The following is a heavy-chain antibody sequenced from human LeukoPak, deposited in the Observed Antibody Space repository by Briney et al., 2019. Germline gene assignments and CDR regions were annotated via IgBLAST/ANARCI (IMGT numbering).Heavy chain of an antibody. V-gene: IGHV3-23*01. CDR2: INEGGEDT. D-gene: IGHD6-19*01. J-gene: IGHJ4*02. CDR3: AKSGWFDN. Sequence: PGGSLRLSCAASGFTFSIVGMSWVRQAPGKGLGWVSTINEGGEDTYYANSVKGRFTVSRDNSRNTLYLQMNSLRVEDTAVYYCAKSGWFDNLGQGTLVTVSS. CDR1: GFTFSIVG.